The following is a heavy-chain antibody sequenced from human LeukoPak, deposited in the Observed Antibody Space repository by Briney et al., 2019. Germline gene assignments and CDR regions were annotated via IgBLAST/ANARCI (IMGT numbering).Heavy chain of an antibody. J-gene: IGHJ4*02. D-gene: IGHD3-22*01. CDR1: GGSISSYY. CDR2: IYTSGST. Sequence: SETLSLTCTVSGGSISSYYWSWIRQPAGKGLEWIGRIYTSGSTNYNPSLKSRVTMSVDTSKNQFSLKLSSVTAADTAVYYCARGNYYYDSSGYYPPFDYWGQGTLVTVSS. V-gene: IGHV4-4*07. CDR3: ARGNYYYDSSGYYPPFDY.